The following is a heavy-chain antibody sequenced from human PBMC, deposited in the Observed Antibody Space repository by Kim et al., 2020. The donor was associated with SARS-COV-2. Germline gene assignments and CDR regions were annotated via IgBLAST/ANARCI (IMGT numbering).Heavy chain of an antibody. Sequence: NYGQRFQGSVTITADKSTSTAYMERSSLRSEDTAVYYCAVLDPADGWFDLWGQGTLVTVSS. CDR3: AVLDPADGWFDL. D-gene: IGHD3-3*01. J-gene: IGHJ5*02. V-gene: IGHV1-69*02.